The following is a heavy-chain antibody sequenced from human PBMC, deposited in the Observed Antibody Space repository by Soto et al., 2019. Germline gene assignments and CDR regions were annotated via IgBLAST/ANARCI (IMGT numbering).Heavy chain of an antibody. Sequence: QVQLVQSGAEVKKPGSSVKVSCKASGDTFNFYSINWVRQAPGLGLEWVGRFNPILSMSNSAQKFQGIVTLTADKSASTAYMVLSSLRSDDTAMYYCATSYGSGSRAFDYWGQGALVTVSS. D-gene: IGHD3-10*01. CDR3: ATSYGSGSRAFDY. J-gene: IGHJ4*02. CDR2: FNPILSMS. CDR1: GDTFNFYS. V-gene: IGHV1-69*02.